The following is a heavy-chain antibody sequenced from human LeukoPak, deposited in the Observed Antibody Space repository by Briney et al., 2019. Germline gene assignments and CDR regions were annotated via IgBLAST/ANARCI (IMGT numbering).Heavy chain of an antibody. CDR2: ISGSGGST. J-gene: IGHJ6*03. Sequence: PGGSLRLSCAASGFTFSSYAMSWVRQAPGKGLEWVSAISGSGGSTYYADSVKGRFTISRDNSKNTLYLQMNSLRAEDTAVYYCAKDGRDTAMVWAEGDYYYYYMDVWGKGTTVTVSS. CDR3: AKDGRDTAMVWAEGDYYYYYMDV. CDR1: GFTFSSYA. V-gene: IGHV3-23*01. D-gene: IGHD5-18*01.